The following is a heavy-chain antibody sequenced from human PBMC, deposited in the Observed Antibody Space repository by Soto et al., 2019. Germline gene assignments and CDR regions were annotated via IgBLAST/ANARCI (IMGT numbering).Heavy chain of an antibody. CDR1: GYTVTSYY. D-gene: IGHD2-2*02. CDR2: INPNSGST. Sequence: ASVKVSCKSSGYTVTSYYMHWVRQAPGQGLEWMGIINPNSGSTTYAQKFQGRVTMNRDTSTSTVYMELTNLSSGDTAVYYCARAGIAYCSSTTCYMYYYVMDVGGQ. J-gene: IGHJ6*02. V-gene: IGHV1-46*01. CDR3: ARAGIAYCSSTTCYMYYYVMDV.